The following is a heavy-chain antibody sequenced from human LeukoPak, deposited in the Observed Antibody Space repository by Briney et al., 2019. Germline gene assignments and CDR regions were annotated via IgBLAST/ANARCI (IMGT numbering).Heavy chain of an antibody. V-gene: IGHV1-2*02. Sequence: ASVKVSCKASGYTFTGYYMHWVRQAPGQGLEWMGWINPNSGGTNYAQKFQGRVTMTRDTSISTAYMELSRLRSEDTAVYYCARDPKIVGATNAFDIWGQGTMVTVSS. CDR1: GYTFTGYY. J-gene: IGHJ3*02. D-gene: IGHD1-26*01. CDR3: ARDPKIVGATNAFDI. CDR2: INPNSGGT.